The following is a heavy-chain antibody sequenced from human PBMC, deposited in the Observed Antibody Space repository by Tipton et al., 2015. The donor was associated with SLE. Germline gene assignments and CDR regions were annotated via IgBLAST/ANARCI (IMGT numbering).Heavy chain of an antibody. J-gene: IGHJ3*01. CDR1: GASISGYY. CDR2: LYTSGST. V-gene: IGHV4-4*07. CDR3: VRDGPLISAAGTLNGEDPFDV. D-gene: IGHD6-13*01. Sequence: GLVKPSETLSLTCSVSGASISGYYWSWIRQPAGKGLEWIGRLYTSGSTNYNPSLKSRVTMSVDTSNNQFSLKLRSVTAADTAMYYCVRDGPLISAAGTLNGEDPFDVWGQGPMVTVSS.